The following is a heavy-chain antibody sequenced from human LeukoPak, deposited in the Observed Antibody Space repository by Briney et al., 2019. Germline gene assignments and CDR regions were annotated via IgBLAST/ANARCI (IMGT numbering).Heavy chain of an antibody. CDR2: ISGSDGST. D-gene: IGHD3-10*01. CDR1: GFTFSSYA. J-gene: IGHJ4*02. Sequence: GGSLRISCAASGFTFSSYAMSWVRQAPGKGLEWVSAISGSDGSTYYADSVKGRFTISRDNSKNTLYLQMDRLRAEDTAVYYCAKDGLVDYYGSGSFFDYWGQGTLVTVSP. V-gene: IGHV3-23*01. CDR3: AKDGLVDYYGSGSFFDY.